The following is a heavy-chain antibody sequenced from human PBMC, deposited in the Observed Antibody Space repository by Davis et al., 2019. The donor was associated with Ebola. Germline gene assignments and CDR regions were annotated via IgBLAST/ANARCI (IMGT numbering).Heavy chain of an antibody. J-gene: IGHJ6*02. D-gene: IGHD3-3*01. CDR3: AKDIGITIFGVVIIRPYYYYGMDV. V-gene: IGHV3-30-3*01. CDR2: ISYDGSNK. CDR1: GFTFSSYA. Sequence: GGSLRLSCAASGFTFSSYAMHCVRQAPGKGLEWVAVISYDGSNKYYADSVKGRFTISRDNSKNSLYLQMNSLRTEDTALYYCAKDIGITIFGVVIIRPYYYYGMDVWGQGTTVTVSS.